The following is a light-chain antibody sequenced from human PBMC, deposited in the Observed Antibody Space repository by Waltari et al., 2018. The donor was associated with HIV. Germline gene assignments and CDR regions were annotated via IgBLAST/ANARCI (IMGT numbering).Light chain of an antibody. CDR3: LTYVSDSGTWK. V-gene: IGLV2-23*02. Sequence: QSPLTQPASVSGNPGQSVTITCTGTNISGGNYNLVSWYQQPPGKAPKLLIYDVSKRPSGVSSRFSGSKSGYWASLTISGLLAEDESYYFCLTYVSDSGTWKFGGGTYLTV. CDR1: NISGGNYNL. CDR2: DVS. J-gene: IGLJ3*02.